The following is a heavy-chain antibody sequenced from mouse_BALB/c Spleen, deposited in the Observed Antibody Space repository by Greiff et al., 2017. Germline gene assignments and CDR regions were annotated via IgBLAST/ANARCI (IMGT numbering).Heavy chain of an antibody. CDR1: GFNIKDTY. CDR3: ANGNYLHWYFDV. Sequence: VQLQQSGAELVKPGASVKLSCTASGFNIKDTYMHWVKQRPEQGLEWIGRIDPANGNTKYDPKFQGKATITADTSSNTAYLQLSSLTSEDTAVYYCANGNYLHWYFDVWGAGTTVTVSS. CDR2: IDPANGNT. D-gene: IGHD2-1*01. V-gene: IGHV14-3*02. J-gene: IGHJ1*01.